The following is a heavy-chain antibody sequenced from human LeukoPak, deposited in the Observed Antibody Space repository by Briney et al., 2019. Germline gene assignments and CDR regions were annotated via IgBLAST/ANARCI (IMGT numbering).Heavy chain of an antibody. D-gene: IGHD3-22*01. CDR2: ITPIFRTP. V-gene: IGHV1-69*13. Sequence: SVKVSCKASGGTFSSTTINWVRQAPGQGLEWMGGITPIFRTPNYAQKFQGRVTITAVESMSTAYMELSSLRSEDTAVYYCARENYYDSSGGWFDPWGQGTLVTVSS. CDR1: GGTFSSTT. CDR3: ARENYYDSSGGWFDP. J-gene: IGHJ5*02.